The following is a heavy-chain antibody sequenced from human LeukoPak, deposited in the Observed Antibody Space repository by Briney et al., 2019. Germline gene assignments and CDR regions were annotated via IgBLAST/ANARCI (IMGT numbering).Heavy chain of an antibody. J-gene: IGHJ4*02. D-gene: IGHD4-23*01. CDR3: ARDPGDGGITN. Sequence: GASVKVSCKSSGFTFTGYYLHWVRQAPGQGLEWMGWINPNSGGTNYAQKFQGRVTMTRDTSISAAYMELSRLRSDDTAVYYCARDPGDGGITNWGRGTLVTVSS. CDR1: GFTFTGYY. CDR2: INPNSGGT. V-gene: IGHV1-2*02.